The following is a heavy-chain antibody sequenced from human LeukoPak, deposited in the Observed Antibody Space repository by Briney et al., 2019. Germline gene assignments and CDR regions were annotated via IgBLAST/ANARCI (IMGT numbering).Heavy chain of an antibody. Sequence: GGSLRLSCAASGFTVSNNYMTWVRQAPGKGLEWVANIKQDGSEKYYVDSVMGRFTISRDNAKNSLYLQMNSLRVEDTAVYYCARGELYFDYWGQGTLVTVSS. CDR3: ARGELYFDY. V-gene: IGHV3-7*01. D-gene: IGHD1-26*01. CDR1: GFTVSNNY. J-gene: IGHJ4*02. CDR2: IKQDGSEK.